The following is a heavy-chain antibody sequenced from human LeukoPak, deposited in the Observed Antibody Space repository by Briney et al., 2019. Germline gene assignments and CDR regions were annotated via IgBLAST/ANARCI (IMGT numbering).Heavy chain of an antibody. CDR2: INPEGSQT. V-gene: IGHV3-7*01. CDR1: GFTFSSSW. CDR3: AAWTDRGYNF. J-gene: IGHJ4*02. D-gene: IGHD5-24*01. Sequence: GGSLRLSCSASGFTFSSSWMKSVPQAPGKGPQWVGNINPEGSQTRFVDSVMGRFTMSKDNAKNSLYLQMNSLRVEDTAVFYCAAWTDRGYNFWGQGTVVTVSS.